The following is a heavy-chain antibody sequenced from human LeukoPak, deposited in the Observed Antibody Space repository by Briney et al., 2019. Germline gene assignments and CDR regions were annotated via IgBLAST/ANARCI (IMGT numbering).Heavy chain of an antibody. V-gene: IGHV1-18*01. J-gene: IGHJ4*02. CDR1: GYTFTSYG. CDR2: ISAYNGNT. Sequence: ASVKVSCKASGYTFTSYGISWVRQAPGQGLEWMGWISAYNGNTNYAQKLQGRVTMTTDTSTSTAYMELRSLRSDDTAVYYCARDLSRGYSSSWPPCPGYWGQGTLVTVSS. CDR3: ARDLSRGYSSSWPPCPGY. D-gene: IGHD6-13*01.